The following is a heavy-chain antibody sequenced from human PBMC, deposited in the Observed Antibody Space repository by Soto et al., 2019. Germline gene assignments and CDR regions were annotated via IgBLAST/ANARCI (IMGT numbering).Heavy chain of an antibody. J-gene: IGHJ5*02. D-gene: IGHD1-1*01. V-gene: IGHV3-33*01. CDR3: ARGVQLERGQRPSDNEWFDP. CDR1: GFTFSSYG. Sequence: HPGGSLRLSCAASGFTFSSYGMHWVRQAPGKGLEWVAVIWYDGSNKYYTDSVKGRFTISRDNSKNTMYVQMNRLRAEDTAVYYCARGVQLERGQRPSDNEWFDPWGQGSRVTVSS. CDR2: IWYDGSNK.